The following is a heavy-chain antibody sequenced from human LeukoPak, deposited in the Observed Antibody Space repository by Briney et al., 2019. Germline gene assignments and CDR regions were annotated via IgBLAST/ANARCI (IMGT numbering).Heavy chain of an antibody. Sequence: GGSLRLSCAASGFTFDDYAMHWVRQAPGKGLEWVSGISWNSGSIGYADSVKGRFTISRDNAKNSLYLQMNSLRAEDTAVYYCARGGYYDSSGYYVFDYWGQGTLVTVSS. CDR1: GFTFDDYA. V-gene: IGHV3-9*01. CDR3: ARGGYYDSSGYYVFDY. CDR2: ISWNSGSI. D-gene: IGHD3-22*01. J-gene: IGHJ4*02.